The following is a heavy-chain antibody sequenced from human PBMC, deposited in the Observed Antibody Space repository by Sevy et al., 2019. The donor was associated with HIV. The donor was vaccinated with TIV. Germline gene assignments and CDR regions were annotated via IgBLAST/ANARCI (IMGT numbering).Heavy chain of an antibody. Sequence: GGSLRLSCKPSGFTFTSYAMNWVRQAPGKGLEWISTIYGSGGVTYYADSVKGRFTISRDNAKNSLYLQMNSLRAEDTAVYYCAIDRLGYYYCGMDVWGQGTTVTVSS. CDR1: GFTFTSYA. J-gene: IGHJ6*02. V-gene: IGHV3-23*01. D-gene: IGHD3-9*01. CDR2: IYGSGGVT. CDR3: AIDRLGYYYCGMDV.